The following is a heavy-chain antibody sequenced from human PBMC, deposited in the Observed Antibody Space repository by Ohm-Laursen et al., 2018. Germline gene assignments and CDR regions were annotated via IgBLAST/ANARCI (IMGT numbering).Heavy chain of an antibody. D-gene: IGHD2-2*02. V-gene: IGHV3-9*01. CDR1: GFTFDDYA. CDR2: ISWNSGSI. Sequence: SLRLSCAASGFTFDDYAMHWVRQAPGKGLEWVSGISWNSGSIGYADSVKGRFNISRDNAKNSLYLQMNSLRAEDTAVYYCARDCSSTSCYRYYYYGMDVWGQGTTVTVSS. J-gene: IGHJ6*02. CDR3: ARDCSSTSCYRYYYYGMDV.